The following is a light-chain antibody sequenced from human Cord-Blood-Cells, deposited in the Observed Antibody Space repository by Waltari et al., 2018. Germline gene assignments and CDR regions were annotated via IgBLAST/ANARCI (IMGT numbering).Light chain of an antibody. Sequence: QSVLTQPPSVSGAPGQRVTISCPGSSSNIGAGYDVHWYQQLPGTAPKLLIYGNSNRPSGDPDRFSGSKSGTSASLAITGRQAEDEADYYCQSYDSSLRYVFGTGTKVTVL. V-gene: IGLV1-40*01. CDR1: SSNIGAGYD. CDR2: GNS. J-gene: IGLJ1*01. CDR3: QSYDSSLRYV.